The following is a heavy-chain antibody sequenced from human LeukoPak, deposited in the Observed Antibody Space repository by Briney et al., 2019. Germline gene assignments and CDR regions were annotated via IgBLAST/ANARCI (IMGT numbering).Heavy chain of an antibody. V-gene: IGHV5-51*01. Sequence: GESLKICCKGSGYTFTTYWIGWVRQMPGKGLEWMGIIYPGDSDTRYSPSFQGQVTISADKSISTAYLQWNSLKASDTAMYYCARQDCSGGNCYYQRNWFDPWGQGTLVTVSS. CDR2: IYPGDSDT. CDR1: GYTFTTYW. D-gene: IGHD2-15*01. J-gene: IGHJ5*02. CDR3: ARQDCSGGNCYYQRNWFDP.